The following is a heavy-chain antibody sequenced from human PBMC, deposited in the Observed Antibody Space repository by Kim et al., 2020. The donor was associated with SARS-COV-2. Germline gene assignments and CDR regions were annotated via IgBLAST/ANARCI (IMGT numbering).Heavy chain of an antibody. D-gene: IGHD1-26*01. CDR1: GFTVSSNY. J-gene: IGHJ6*02. V-gene: IGHV3-66*04. CDR2: IYSGGDT. CDR3: SRQVEVLCYDYDFFDV. Sequence: GGSLRLSCAASGFTVSSNYVSWVRQAPGKGLEWVSVIYSGGDTYYADSVKGRFTISRDHSKNTLFLQMNSLRAEDTAMYYCSRQVEVLCYDYDFFDVWGQGTTVTVSS.